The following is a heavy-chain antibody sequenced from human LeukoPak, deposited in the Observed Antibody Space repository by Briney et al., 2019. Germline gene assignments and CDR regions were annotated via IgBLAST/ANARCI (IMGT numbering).Heavy chain of an antibody. Sequence: GGSLRLSCAASGFTFSSYEMNWVRQAPGKGLEWVSYISSSGSTIYYADSVKGRFTISRDNAKNSLYLQMNSLRAEDTAVYYCARGMVRGVITYYYYYMDVWGKGTTVTISS. CDR2: ISSSGSTI. CDR3: ARGMVRGVITYYYYYMDV. V-gene: IGHV3-48*03. J-gene: IGHJ6*03. D-gene: IGHD3-10*01. CDR1: GFTFSSYE.